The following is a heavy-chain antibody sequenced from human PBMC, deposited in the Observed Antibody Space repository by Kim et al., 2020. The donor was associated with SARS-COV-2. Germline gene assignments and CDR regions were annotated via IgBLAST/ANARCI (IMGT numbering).Heavy chain of an antibody. J-gene: IGHJ4*02. CDR2: ITGSGDTT. V-gene: IGHV3-23*01. Sequence: GGSLRLPWAASGLTFSSSSMSWVRQAPGKGLEWVSAITGSGDTTYYADSVKGRFTISRDNSRNTLSLQMNSLRAEDTAVYYCAKMQGFFDYWGQGTLVTVSS. CDR1: GLTFSSSS. CDR3: AKMQGFFDY.